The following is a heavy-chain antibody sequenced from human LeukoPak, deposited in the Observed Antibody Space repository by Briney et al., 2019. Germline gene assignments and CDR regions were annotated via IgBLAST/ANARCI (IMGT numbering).Heavy chain of an antibody. Sequence: PGGSLRLSCAASGFTFSSYSMNWVRQAPGKGLEWVSSISSSSSYIYYADSVKGRFTISRDNAKNSLYLQMNSLRVEDTAVYYCARDPEGGVVVPAATPYYYGMDVWGQGTTVTVSS. V-gene: IGHV3-21*01. D-gene: IGHD2-2*01. J-gene: IGHJ6*02. CDR1: GFTFSSYS. CDR3: ARDPEGGVVVPAATPYYYGMDV. CDR2: ISSSSSYI.